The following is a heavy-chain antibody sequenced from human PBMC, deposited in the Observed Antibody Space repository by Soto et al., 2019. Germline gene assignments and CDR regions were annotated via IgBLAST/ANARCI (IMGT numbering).Heavy chain of an antibody. CDR2: INAGNGNT. J-gene: IGHJ4*02. V-gene: IGHV1-3*01. Sequence: QVQLVQSGAEVKKPGASVKVSCKASGYTFTSYAMHWVRQAPGQRLEWMGWINAGNGNTKYSQKFQGRVTITRDTSASTAYMELSSLRSEDTTVYYCARGVGLYSNYDYWGQGTLVTVSS. CDR3: ARGVGLYSNYDY. D-gene: IGHD2-2*02. CDR1: GYTFTSYA.